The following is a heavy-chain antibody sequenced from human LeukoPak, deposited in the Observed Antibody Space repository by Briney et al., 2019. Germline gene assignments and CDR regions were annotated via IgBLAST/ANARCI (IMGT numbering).Heavy chain of an antibody. J-gene: IGHJ4*02. CDR2: ISYDATNE. CDR3: VRDFASGSYYNLFDY. Sequence: GGFLRLSCAASGFTFNFFSMYWVRQSPGKGLEWVAVISYDATNEYYADSVKGRFTISRDDSKSTLYLQMNSLRAEDTAVYYCVRDFASGSYYNLFDYWGQGTLVTVSS. V-gene: IGHV3-30*04. CDR1: GFTFNFFS. D-gene: IGHD3-10*01.